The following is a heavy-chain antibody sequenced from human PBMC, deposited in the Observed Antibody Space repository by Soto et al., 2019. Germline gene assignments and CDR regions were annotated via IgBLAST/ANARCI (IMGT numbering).Heavy chain of an antibody. J-gene: IGHJ4*02. V-gene: IGHV1-69*02. CDR1: GGTFSSYT. Sequence: QVQLVQSGAEVKKPGSSVKVSCKASGGTFSSYTISWVRQAPGQGLEWMGRIIPILGIANYAQKFQGRVTITADKSTSPDYMVLSSLRSEDTAVYYCASVYGDYSYWGQGTLVTVSS. CDR2: IIPILGIA. CDR3: ASVYGDYSY. D-gene: IGHD4-17*01.